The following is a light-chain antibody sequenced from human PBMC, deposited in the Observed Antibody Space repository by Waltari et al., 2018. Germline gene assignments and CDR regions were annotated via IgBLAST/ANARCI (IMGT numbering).Light chain of an antibody. CDR3: QQYNQYPHT. V-gene: IGKV1-16*02. J-gene: IGKJ2*01. Sequence: DIQMTQSPSSLSASIGDRVTITFRASEGIRNYVAWFQQKPGKAPKSLIYAASTLHRGVPSKFTGSGFETDFTLTITSLQPDDFATYYCQQYNQYPHTFGQGTRLE. CDR1: EGIRNY. CDR2: AAS.